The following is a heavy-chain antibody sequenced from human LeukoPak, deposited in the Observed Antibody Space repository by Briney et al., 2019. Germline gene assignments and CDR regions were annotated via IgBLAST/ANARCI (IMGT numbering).Heavy chain of an antibody. D-gene: IGHD2-15*01. CDR3: ARVPSGGYCSGGSCPRPFAEIDY. Sequence: SGTLSLTCAVSGVSISSSNWWSWVRQPPGKGLEWIGEIYHSGSTNYNPSLKSRVTISVDKSKNQFSLKLSPVTAADTAVYYCARVPSGGYCSGGSCPRPFAEIDYWGQGTLVTVSS. J-gene: IGHJ4*02. CDR2: IYHSGST. CDR1: GVSISSSNW. V-gene: IGHV4-4*02.